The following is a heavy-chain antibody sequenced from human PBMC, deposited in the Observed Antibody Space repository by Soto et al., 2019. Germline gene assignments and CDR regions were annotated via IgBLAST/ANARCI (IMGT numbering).Heavy chain of an antibody. J-gene: IGHJ4*02. V-gene: IGHV3-30-3*01. CDR1: GFTFSSYA. D-gene: IGHD3-16*02. CDR2: ISYDGSNK. Sequence: GGSLRLSCAASGFTFSSYAMHWVRQAPGKGLEWVAVISYDGSNKYYADSVKGRFTISRDNSKNTLYLQMNSLRAEDTAVYYCARDPEVWDYVWGSYRFDYWGQGTLVTVSS. CDR3: ARDPEVWDYVWGSYRFDY.